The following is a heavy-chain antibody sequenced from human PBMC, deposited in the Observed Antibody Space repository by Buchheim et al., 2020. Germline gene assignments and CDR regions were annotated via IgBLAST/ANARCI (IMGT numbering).Heavy chain of an antibody. CDR2: INSDGSSV. J-gene: IGHJ6*02. Sequence: EVQLVESGGGLVQPGGSLRLSCAASGFIFSSNWMHWVRQAPGKGLVWVSRINSDGSSVFYADSVKGRVPIFRDNAKNTLYLQMNSLRAENTAVYYCARGGDDYGDYYGLDVWGQGTT. V-gene: IGHV3-74*01. CDR1: GFIFSSNW. CDR3: ARGGDDYGDYYGLDV. D-gene: IGHD4-17*01.